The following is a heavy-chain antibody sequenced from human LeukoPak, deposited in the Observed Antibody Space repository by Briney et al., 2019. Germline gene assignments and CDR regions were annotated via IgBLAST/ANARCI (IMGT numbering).Heavy chain of an antibody. CDR1: GFTFSSYW. Sequence: GGSLRLSCAASGFTFSSYWMHWVRQAPGKGLVWVSRINTDGSSTSYADSVKGRFTISRDNAKNTLYLQMNSLRAEDTAVYYCARGGSYDFWSGYHYYYYMDVWGKGTTVTVSS. J-gene: IGHJ6*03. V-gene: IGHV3-74*01. CDR3: ARGGSYDFWSGYHYYYYMDV. D-gene: IGHD3-3*01. CDR2: INTDGSST.